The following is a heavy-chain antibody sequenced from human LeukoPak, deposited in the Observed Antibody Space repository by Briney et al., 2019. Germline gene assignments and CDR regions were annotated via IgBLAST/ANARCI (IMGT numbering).Heavy chain of an antibody. CDR2: LYTSGST. D-gene: IGHD5-24*01. CDR1: GGSISSYY. CDR3: ARQGDGYNPFNY. J-gene: IGHJ4*02. V-gene: IGHV4-4*07. Sequence: SETLSLTCTVSGGSISSYYWSWIRQPAGKGLEWIGRLYTSGSTNYNPSLKSRVTMSVDKSKNQFSLKLSSVTAADTAVYYCARQGDGYNPFNYWGQGTLVTVSS.